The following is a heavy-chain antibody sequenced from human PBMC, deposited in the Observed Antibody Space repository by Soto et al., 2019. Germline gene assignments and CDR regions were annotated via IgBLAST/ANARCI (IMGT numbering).Heavy chain of an antibody. CDR1: GGSISSYY. D-gene: IGHD6-13*01. Sequence: SETLSLTCTVSGGSISSYYWGWIRQPPGKGLEWIGSIYYSGSTHYNPSLKSRITMSVDTSTNQFSLKLNSVTAADTSVYYFTRHEGGAAADRPLDYWGQGTLVTVSS. CDR2: IYYSGST. CDR3: TRHEGGAAADRPLDY. J-gene: IGHJ4*02. V-gene: IGHV4-39*01.